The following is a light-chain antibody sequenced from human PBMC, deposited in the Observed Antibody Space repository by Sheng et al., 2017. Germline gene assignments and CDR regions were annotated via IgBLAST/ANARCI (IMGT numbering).Light chain of an antibody. Sequence: TQPPSVSGAPGQRVTIPCTGSSSNIGAGYDVHWYQQLPGTAPTLLISGNTNRPSGVPDRFSGSKSGTSASLAITGLQADDEADYYCQSYDSTLSAYVFGTGTKITVL. V-gene: IGLV1-40*01. CDR2: GNT. J-gene: IGLJ1*01. CDR1: SSNIGAGYD. CDR3: QSYDSTLSAYV.